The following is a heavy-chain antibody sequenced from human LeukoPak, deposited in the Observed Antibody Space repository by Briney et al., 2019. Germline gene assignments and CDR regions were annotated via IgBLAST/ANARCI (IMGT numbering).Heavy chain of an antibody. D-gene: IGHD3-10*01. Sequence: PSETLSLTCTVSGYSISSGYYWGWIRQPPGKGLEWIGSIYHSGSTYYNPSLKSRVTISVDTSKNQFSLKLSSVTAADTAVYYCARARITMVRGAQLNDAFDIWGQGTMVTVSS. J-gene: IGHJ3*02. CDR3: ARARITMVRGAQLNDAFDI. CDR2: IYHSGST. CDR1: GYSISSGYY. V-gene: IGHV4-38-2*02.